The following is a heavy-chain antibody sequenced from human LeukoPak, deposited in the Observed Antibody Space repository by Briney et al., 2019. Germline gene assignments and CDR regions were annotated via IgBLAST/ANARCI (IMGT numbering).Heavy chain of an antibody. CDR1: GYSFTSYW. CDR2: VYPGDSDT. J-gene: IGHJ4*02. V-gene: IGHV5-51*01. D-gene: IGHD5-24*01. Sequence: GESLKISCKGSGYSFTSYWIGWVRRMLGKGLGWMGIVYPGDSDTRYSPSFQGQVSISADKSISTAYLQWSSLRASDTAMYYCARLEMATITVDYWGQGALVNVSS. CDR3: ARLEMATITVDY.